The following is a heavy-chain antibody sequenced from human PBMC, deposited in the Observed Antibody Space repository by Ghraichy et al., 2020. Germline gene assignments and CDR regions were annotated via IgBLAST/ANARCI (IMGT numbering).Heavy chain of an antibody. V-gene: IGHV3-21*01. CDR1: GFTFSSYS. J-gene: IGHJ4*02. Sequence: LSLTCAASGFTFSSYSMNWVRQAPGEGLEWVSSISSSSSYIYYADSVKGRFTISRDYAKNSLYLQMNSLRAEDTAVDYCAGRVGAYDYGGQGTLVTVSS. CDR2: ISSSSSYI. CDR3: AGRVGAYDY. D-gene: IGHD1-26*01.